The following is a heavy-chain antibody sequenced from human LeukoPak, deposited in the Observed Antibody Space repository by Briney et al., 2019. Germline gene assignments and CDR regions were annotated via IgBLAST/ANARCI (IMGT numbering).Heavy chain of an antibody. CDR3: ARDPYGGGGYGAFDI. CDR1: GFTFSRYG. Sequence: PGGSLRLSCAASGFTFSRYGMHWVRQAPGKGLEWVSGISWNSGSIGYADSVKGRFTISRDNAKNSMYLQMNSLRVEDTAVYYCARDPYGGGGYGAFDIWGQGTMVTVSS. CDR2: ISWNSGSI. J-gene: IGHJ3*02. D-gene: IGHD3-22*01. V-gene: IGHV3-9*01.